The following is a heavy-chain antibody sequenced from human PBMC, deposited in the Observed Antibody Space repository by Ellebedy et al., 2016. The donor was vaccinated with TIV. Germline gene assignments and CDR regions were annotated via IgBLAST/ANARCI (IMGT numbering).Heavy chain of an antibody. CDR2: LDWDEDT. V-gene: IGHV2-70*11. CDR3: TREDGEYSYALDS. J-gene: IGHJ4*02. Sequence: SGPPLVKPPETLTLTCTFSGFSLSTRGMCINWIRQSPGKALEWLARLDWDEDTYYSVSLQTRLTISKDTSRNQVVLTMTSMDTEDSGTYFCTREDGEYSYALDSWGQGILVTVSS. D-gene: IGHD5-18*01. CDR1: GFSLSTRGMC.